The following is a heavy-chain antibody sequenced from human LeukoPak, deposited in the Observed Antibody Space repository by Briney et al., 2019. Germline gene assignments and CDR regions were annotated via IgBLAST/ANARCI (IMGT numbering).Heavy chain of an antibody. CDR3: SEGLAY. Sequence: PGGSLRLSCVASGFAFGSLSMSWVRQAPGRGLEWVGRITTTAHGATTDYAAPVKGRFTISRDDSKNTVYLRMNSLKTEDTALYYCSEGLAYWGQGTLVTVSS. CDR1: GFAFGSLS. J-gene: IGHJ4*02. CDR2: ITTTAHGATT. V-gene: IGHV3-15*01.